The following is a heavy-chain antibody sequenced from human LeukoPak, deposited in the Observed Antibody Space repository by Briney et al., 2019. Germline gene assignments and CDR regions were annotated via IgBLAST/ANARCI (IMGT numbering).Heavy chain of an antibody. Sequence: GGSLRLSCAASGFTFSSYGMHWVRQAPGKGLGWVAVISYDGSNKYYADSVKGRFTISRDNSKNTLYLQMNSLRAEDTAVYYCAKAPLDCSGGSCYFAPDYWGQGTLVTVSS. CDR3: AKAPLDCSGGSCYFAPDY. CDR1: GFTFSSYG. CDR2: ISYDGSNK. J-gene: IGHJ4*02. V-gene: IGHV3-30*18. D-gene: IGHD2-15*01.